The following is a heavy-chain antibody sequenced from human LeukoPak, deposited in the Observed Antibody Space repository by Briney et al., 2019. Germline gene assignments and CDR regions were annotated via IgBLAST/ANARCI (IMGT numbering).Heavy chain of an antibody. J-gene: IGHJ4*02. Sequence: GESLKISCKGSGYNFDTYWIAWMRQMPGKGLEWMGIIYPADSDTRYRPSFQGQVTISADTSITTACLQWSSLKASDTAIYYCARGYGAYLGYWGQGTLVTVSS. CDR2: IYPADSDT. D-gene: IGHD4-17*01. V-gene: IGHV5-51*01. CDR3: ARGYGAYLGY. CDR1: GYNFDTYW.